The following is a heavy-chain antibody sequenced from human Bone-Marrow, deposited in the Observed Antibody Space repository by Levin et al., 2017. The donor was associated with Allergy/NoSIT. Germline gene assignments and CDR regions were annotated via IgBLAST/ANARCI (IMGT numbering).Heavy chain of an antibody. D-gene: IGHD3-22*01. CDR1: GYTFTAYY. V-gene: IGHV1-2*02. CDR3: ARNLFEYYDKSGLYSV. J-gene: IGHJ4*02. CDR2: INPNSGDT. Sequence: ASVKVSCKASGYTFTAYYIHWVRQAPGQGLEWMGWINPNSGDTNLAQKFQGRVSITRDTSINTAYMELSRLRSDDTPVFYCARNLFEYYDKSGLYSVWGQGALVTVSS.